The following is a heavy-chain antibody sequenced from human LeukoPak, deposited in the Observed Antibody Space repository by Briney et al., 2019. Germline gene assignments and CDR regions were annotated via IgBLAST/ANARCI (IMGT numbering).Heavy chain of an antibody. Sequence: PSETLSLTCTVSGGSISSYYWSWIRQPAGKGLEWIGRIYTSGSTNYNPSLKSRVTMSVDTSKNQFSLKLSSVTAADTAVYYCARGLGEQLVNYYYYMDVWGKGTTVTVSS. CDR3: ARGLGEQLVNYYYYMDV. J-gene: IGHJ6*03. CDR1: GGSISSYY. V-gene: IGHV4-4*07. D-gene: IGHD6-13*01. CDR2: IYTSGST.